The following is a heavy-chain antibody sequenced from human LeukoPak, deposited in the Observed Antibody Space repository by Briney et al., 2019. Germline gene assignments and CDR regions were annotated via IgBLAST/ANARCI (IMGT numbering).Heavy chain of an antibody. Sequence: SETLSLTCTVSGGSISSSSYYWGWIRQPPGKGLGWIGSIYYSGSTYYNPSLKSRVTISVDTSKNQFSLKLSSVTAADTAVYYCARMGSGTSFDYWGQGTLVTVSS. V-gene: IGHV4-39*07. CDR2: IYYSGST. D-gene: IGHD2-2*01. CDR3: ARMGSGTSFDY. J-gene: IGHJ4*02. CDR1: GGSISSSSYY.